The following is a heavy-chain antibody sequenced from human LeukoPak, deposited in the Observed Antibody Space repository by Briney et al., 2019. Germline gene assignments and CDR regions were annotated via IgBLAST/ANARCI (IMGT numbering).Heavy chain of an antibody. J-gene: IGHJ4*02. V-gene: IGHV3-53*01. Sequence: PGGFLRLSCAAPGFTVITNDMTWVRQAPGKGLEWVSVLYSDGNTKYADSVQGRFTISRDNSKNTLYLEMNSLSPDDTAVYYCARGVEPLAANTLAYWGQGTLVTVSS. CDR1: GFTVITND. CDR3: ARGVEPLAANTLAY. D-gene: IGHD1-14*01. CDR2: LYSDGNT.